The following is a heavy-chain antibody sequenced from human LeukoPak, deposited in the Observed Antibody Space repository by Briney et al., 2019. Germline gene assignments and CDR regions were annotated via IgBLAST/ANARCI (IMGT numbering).Heavy chain of an antibody. Sequence: GESLKISCKGSEYSFSSYWIAWVRQMPGKGLEWMGIIHPGDSDTAYSQSFQGQVTIPVDKSISTAYLQWSSLKASDSAMYYCARSTRPAAIGHGMDVWGQGTTVTVSS. V-gene: IGHV5-51*01. CDR3: ARSTRPAAIGHGMDV. CDR1: EYSFSSYW. J-gene: IGHJ6*02. CDR2: IHPGDSDT. D-gene: IGHD2-2*01.